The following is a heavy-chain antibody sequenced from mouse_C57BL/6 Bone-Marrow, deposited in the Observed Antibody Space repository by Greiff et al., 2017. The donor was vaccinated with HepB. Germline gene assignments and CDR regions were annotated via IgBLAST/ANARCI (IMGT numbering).Heavy chain of an antibody. V-gene: IGHV1-72*01. Sequence: LVHPFSSFNLSFHSSCYTFTIYFIHFFNHIPLLFLYFILSISPNIVVTNYHYKFNSKATLTVDKPSSTAYMQLSSLTSEDSAVYYCAREGVITTVVASFDYWGQGTTLTVSS. CDR2: ISPNIVVT. CDR1: CYTFTIYF. CDR3: AREGVITTVVASFDY. J-gene: IGHJ2*01. D-gene: IGHD1-1*01.